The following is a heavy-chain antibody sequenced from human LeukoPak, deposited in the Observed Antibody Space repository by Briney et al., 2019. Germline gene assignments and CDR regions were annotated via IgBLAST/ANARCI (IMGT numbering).Heavy chain of an antibody. V-gene: IGHV4-34*10. Sequence: TSSETLSLTCAVYGGSLTDSYWAWIRQSPGKGREWIGEATPSRSPNSNPSLKSRLSLSVDTSKNQFSLRLTSVTAADTAMYYCARLWGPHVSRGVTRNSWLDPWGQGILVTVSS. J-gene: IGHJ5*02. D-gene: IGHD3-10*01. CDR1: GGSLTDSY. CDR2: ATPSRSP. CDR3: ARLWGPHVSRGVTRNSWLDP.